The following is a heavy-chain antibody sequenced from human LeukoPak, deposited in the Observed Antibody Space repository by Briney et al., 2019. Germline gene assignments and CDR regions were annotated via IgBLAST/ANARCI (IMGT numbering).Heavy chain of an antibody. CDR3: AREGSQSASGTYPGNE. D-gene: IGHD1-26*01. CDR1: GFTFSYYW. J-gene: IGHJ4*02. V-gene: IGHV3-7*01. CDR2: IKQDGSEK. Sequence: GGSLRLSCAASGFTFSYYWMSWVRQAPGKGLEWVANIKQDGSEKYYVDSVKGRFTISRDNAKNSLYLQMNSLRVEDTAVYYCAREGSQSASGTYPGNEWGQGTLVTVSS.